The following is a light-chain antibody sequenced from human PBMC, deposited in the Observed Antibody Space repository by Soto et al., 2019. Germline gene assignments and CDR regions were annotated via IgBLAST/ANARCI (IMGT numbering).Light chain of an antibody. CDR1: SSDVGGYNY. Sequence: QSALTQPPSASGSPGQSVTISCTGTSSDVGGYNYVSWYQQHPGKAPKLMIYGVSKRPSGVPDRFSGSKSGNTASLTVSGLQAEDEADYYCSSYAGSNNPVFGGGTKLTVL. V-gene: IGLV2-8*01. J-gene: IGLJ2*01. CDR3: SSYAGSNNPV. CDR2: GVS.